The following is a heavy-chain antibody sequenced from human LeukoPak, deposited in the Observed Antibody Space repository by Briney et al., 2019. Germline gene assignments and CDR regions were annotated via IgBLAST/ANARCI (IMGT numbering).Heavy chain of an antibody. J-gene: IGHJ4*02. CDR1: GYTLTELS. CDR2: FDPEDGET. V-gene: IGHV1-24*01. Sequence: ASVKVSCKVSGYTLTELSMHWVRQAPGKGLEWMGGFDPEDGETIYAQKFQGRVTMTEDTSTDTAYMELSSLRSEDTAVYYCARSPYDSSGYCFDYWGQGTLVTVSS. D-gene: IGHD3-22*01. CDR3: ARSPYDSSGYCFDY.